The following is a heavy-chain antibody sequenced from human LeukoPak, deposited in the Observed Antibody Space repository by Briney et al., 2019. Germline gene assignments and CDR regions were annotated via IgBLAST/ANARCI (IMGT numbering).Heavy chain of an antibody. V-gene: IGHV4-34*01. J-gene: IGHJ5*02. Sequence: SETLSLTCAVYGGSFSGYYWSWIRQPPGKGLEWIGEINHSGSTNYNPSLKSRVTISVDTSKNQFSLKLSSVTAADTAVYYCARKRLRYFDWSNWFDPWGQGTLDTVSS. D-gene: IGHD3-9*01. CDR2: INHSGST. CDR3: ARKRLRYFDWSNWFDP. CDR1: GGSFSGYY.